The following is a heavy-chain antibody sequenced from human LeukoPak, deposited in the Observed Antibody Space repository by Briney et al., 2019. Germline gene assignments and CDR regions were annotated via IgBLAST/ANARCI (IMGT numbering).Heavy chain of an antibody. D-gene: IGHD4-23*01. V-gene: IGHV3-30-3*01. J-gene: IGHJ4*02. CDR2: ISHDGNNK. CDR3: ARDDDHDYGGNSFFDY. Sequence: PGGSLRLSCAVSGFTFNIYAMHWVRQAPGKGLEWVALISHDGNNKYYTDSVKGRFTISRDNSKNTLYVQMNSLRAEDTALYYCARDDDHDYGGNSFFDYWGQGTLVTVSS. CDR1: GFTFNIYA.